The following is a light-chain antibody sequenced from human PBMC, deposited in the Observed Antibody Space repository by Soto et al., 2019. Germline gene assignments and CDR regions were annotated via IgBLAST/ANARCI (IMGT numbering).Light chain of an antibody. CDR1: QSVNQK. V-gene: IGKV3-15*01. CDR2: GAS. CDR3: QQYNHWRSIS. J-gene: IGKJ5*01. Sequence: EIVLTQSPATLSLSPGERATLSCRASQSVNQKLGWYQQKPGQAPRLLIYGASTRATGIPARFSGSGSGTDFTLTIRSLQSEDFAVYYCQQYNHWRSISFGQGTRLEIK.